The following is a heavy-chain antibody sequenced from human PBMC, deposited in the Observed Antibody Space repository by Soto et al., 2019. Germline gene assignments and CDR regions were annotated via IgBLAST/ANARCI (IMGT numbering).Heavy chain of an antibody. CDR2: IWYDGSNK. J-gene: IGHJ4*02. Sequence: QVQLVESGGGVVQPGRSLRLSCAASGFTFSSYGMHWVRQAPGTGLEWVAVIWYDGSNKYYADSVKGRFTISRDNSKNTLYLQMNSVRAEETAVYYCARWGIAAGDYWGQGTLVTVSS. V-gene: IGHV3-33*01. CDR3: ARWGIAAGDY. D-gene: IGHD6-13*01. CDR1: GFTFSSYG.